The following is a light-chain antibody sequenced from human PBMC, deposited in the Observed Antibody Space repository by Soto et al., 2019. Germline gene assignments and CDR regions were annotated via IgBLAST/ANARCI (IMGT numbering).Light chain of an antibody. CDR2: DAS. Sequence: EIVLTQSPATLSLSPGERATLSCRASQSVSSYLAWYQQKPGQAPRLLIYDASNRATGIPARSSGSGSGTDFTPTISSLEPEDFAVYYCQQRSNCPLTFGGGTKVEVK. CDR1: QSVSSY. CDR3: QQRSNCPLT. J-gene: IGKJ4*01. V-gene: IGKV3-11*01.